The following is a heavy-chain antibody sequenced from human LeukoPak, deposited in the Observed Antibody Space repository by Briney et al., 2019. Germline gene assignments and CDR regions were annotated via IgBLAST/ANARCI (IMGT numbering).Heavy chain of an antibody. D-gene: IGHD2-15*01. CDR2: INQDGSDQ. J-gene: IGHJ4*02. CDR1: GFIFSNYW. V-gene: IGHV3-7*04. CDR3: ARVHCSGGACFSYFDY. Sequence: GGSLRLSCAASGFIFSNYWMSWVRQAPGKGLEWVANINQDGSDQYCVDSVKGRFTISRDNAKSSLYLQMDGLRAEDTAVYYCARVHCSGGACFSYFDYWGQGTLVTVSS.